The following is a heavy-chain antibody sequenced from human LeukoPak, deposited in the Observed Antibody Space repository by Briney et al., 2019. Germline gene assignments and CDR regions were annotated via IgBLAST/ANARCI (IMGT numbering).Heavy chain of an antibody. J-gene: IGHJ4*02. CDR1: GGSISSGGYS. CDR2: IYHSGST. CDR3: ARGTQGGSSLVLDY. Sequence: PSQTLSPTCAVSGGSISSGGYSWGWIRQPPGKGLEWIGYIYHSGSTYYNPSLKSRVTISVDRSKNQFSLKLSSVTAADTAVYYCARGTQGGSSLVLDYWGQGTLVTVSS. V-gene: IGHV4-30-2*01. D-gene: IGHD6-13*01.